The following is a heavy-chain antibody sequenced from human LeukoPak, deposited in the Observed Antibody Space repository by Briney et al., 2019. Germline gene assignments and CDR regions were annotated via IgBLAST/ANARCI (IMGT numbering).Heavy chain of an antibody. D-gene: IGHD1-14*01. Sequence: ASVKVSCKASGYTFSSYYMHWVRQAPGQGLEWMAIINPSGGGTSYAQKFQGRATLTRDTSTSTVYMELSSLRSEDTAVYYCVRMWEPESGGRAFDIWGQGTMVTVSS. CDR1: GYTFSSYY. J-gene: IGHJ3*02. CDR2: INPSGGGT. CDR3: VRMWEPESGGRAFDI. V-gene: IGHV1-46*01.